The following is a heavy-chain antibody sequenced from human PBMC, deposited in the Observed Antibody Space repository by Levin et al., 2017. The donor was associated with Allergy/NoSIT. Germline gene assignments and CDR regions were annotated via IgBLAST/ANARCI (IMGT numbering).Heavy chain of an antibody. CDR1: GGSISNYF. CDR3: ARDGGVYGDFDY. Sequence: PSETLSLTCTVSGGSISNYFWNWIRQPPGKGLEWIGYIYHSGSTSYNPSLNSRVTISLDTSKNQFSLKLSSVTAADTAVYYCARDGGVYGDFDYWGQGTLVTVSS. V-gene: IGHV4-59*01. CDR2: IYHSGST. D-gene: IGHD2-8*02. J-gene: IGHJ4*02.